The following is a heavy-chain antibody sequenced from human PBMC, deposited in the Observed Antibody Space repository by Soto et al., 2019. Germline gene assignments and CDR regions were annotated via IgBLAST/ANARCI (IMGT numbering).Heavy chain of an antibody. D-gene: IGHD1-1*01. Sequence: QVHLGQSGDEVKKPGASVKVSFKGSGYAFTTYGSTWVRQAPGQGLEWMGWISAHNGNTNYAQKLQGRVTVTRDTATSTAYMELRSLRSDDTAVYYCARGRYGDYWGQGALVTVSS. V-gene: IGHV1-18*01. CDR1: GYAFTTYG. CDR3: ARGRYGDY. J-gene: IGHJ4*02. CDR2: ISAHNGNT.